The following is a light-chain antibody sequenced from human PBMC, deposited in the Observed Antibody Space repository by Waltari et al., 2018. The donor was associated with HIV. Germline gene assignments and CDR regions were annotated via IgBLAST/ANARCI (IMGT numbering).Light chain of an antibody. V-gene: IGLV2-23*03. CDR1: SIDVGRYNL. CDR3: CSYAGSSTFVV. Sequence: QSALTQPASVSGSPGQSITLSCPGTSIDVGRYNLVSWYQQHPGKAPKLMIYEGSKRPSGVSNRFSGSKSGNTASLTISGLQAEDEADYYCCSYAGSSTFVVFGGGTKLTVL. J-gene: IGLJ2*01. CDR2: EGS.